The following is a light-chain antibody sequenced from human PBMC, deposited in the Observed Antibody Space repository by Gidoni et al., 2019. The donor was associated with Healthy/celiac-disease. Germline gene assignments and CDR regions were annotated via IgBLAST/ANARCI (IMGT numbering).Light chain of an antibody. Sequence: DIQLTQSPSFLSASVGDRVTITCWASQGISSYLAWYQQKPGKAPKLLIYAASTLQSGVPSRFSGSGSGTEFTLTISSLQPEDFATYYCQHGSFGQXTKLEIK. J-gene: IGKJ2*04. V-gene: IGKV1-9*01. CDR3: QHGS. CDR2: AAS. CDR1: QGISSY.